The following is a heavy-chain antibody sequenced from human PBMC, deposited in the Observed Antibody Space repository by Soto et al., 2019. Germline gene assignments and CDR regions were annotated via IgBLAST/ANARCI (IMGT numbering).Heavy chain of an antibody. D-gene: IGHD3-16*02. V-gene: IGHV3-30*18. J-gene: IGHJ4*02. CDR2: ISYDASNK. CDR1: GFTFSSYD. Sequence: QVQLVESGGGVVQSGRSLRLSCAASGFTFSSYDMHWVRQAPGKGLGWVAVISYDASNKYFVDSVRGRFTISRDNSKNTLYLQMNSLRPEDTAVYYCTKGYYVWGSYRERDYFDYWGQGTLVTVSS. CDR3: TKGYYVWGSYRERDYFDY.